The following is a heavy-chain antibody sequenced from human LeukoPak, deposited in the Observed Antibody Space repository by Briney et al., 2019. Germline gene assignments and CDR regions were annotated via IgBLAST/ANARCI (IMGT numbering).Heavy chain of an antibody. CDR2: IWYDGSNK. J-gene: IGHJ6*03. Sequence: GGSLRLSCAASGFTFSSYGVHWVRQAPGKGLEWVAVIWYDGSNKYYADSVKGRFTISRDNSKNTLYLQMNSLRAEDTAVYYCAKDRGSVPAAWFDYYMDVWGKGTTVTVSS. CDR3: AKDRGSVPAAWFDYYMDV. V-gene: IGHV3-33*06. CDR1: GFTFSSYG. D-gene: IGHD2-2*01.